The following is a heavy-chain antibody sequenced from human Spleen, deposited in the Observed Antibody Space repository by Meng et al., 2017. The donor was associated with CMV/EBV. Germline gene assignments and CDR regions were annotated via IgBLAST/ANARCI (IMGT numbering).Heavy chain of an antibody. J-gene: IGHJ5*02. V-gene: IGHV1-46*01. D-gene: IGHD2-8*01. Sequence: FTSYDVHWLRQDPGQRLEWVGMINRADGGTAYGQRFEGRVTVTSDTSTSTVYMDLRSLRSDDTALYFCAREYCTTYRCSYNPHWYDPWGQGTLVTVSS. CDR1: FTSYD. CDR3: AREYCTTYRCSYNPHWYDP. CDR2: INRADGGT.